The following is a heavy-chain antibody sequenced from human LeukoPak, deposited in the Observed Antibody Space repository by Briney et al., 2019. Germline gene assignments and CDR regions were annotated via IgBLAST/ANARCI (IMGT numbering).Heavy chain of an antibody. D-gene: IGHD1-26*01. CDR3: ARESHATFDY. CDR2: MNQDGSEK. V-gene: IGHV3-7*01. Sequence: GGSLRLSCVDSGFTFSNYWMSWVRQAPGKGLKWVANMNQDGSEKYYVDSVKGRFTISRDNAKNSLYLQMNSPRAEDTAIYYCARESHATFDYWGQGTLVIVSS. J-gene: IGHJ4*02. CDR1: GFTFSNYW.